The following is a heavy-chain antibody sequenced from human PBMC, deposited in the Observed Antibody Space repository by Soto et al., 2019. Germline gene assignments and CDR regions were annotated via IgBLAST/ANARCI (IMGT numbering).Heavy chain of an antibody. CDR1: GFTFSSYS. J-gene: IGHJ5*02. CDR2: ISSSSSYI. Sequence: PGGSLRLSCAASGFTFSSYSMNWVRQAPGKGLEWVSSISSSSSYIYYADSVKGRFTISRDNAKNSLYLQMNSLRAEDTAVYYCARNPYYDYIWGSYRPPRENWFDPWGQGTLVTVSS. V-gene: IGHV3-21*01. D-gene: IGHD3-16*02. CDR3: ARNPYYDYIWGSYRPPRENWFDP.